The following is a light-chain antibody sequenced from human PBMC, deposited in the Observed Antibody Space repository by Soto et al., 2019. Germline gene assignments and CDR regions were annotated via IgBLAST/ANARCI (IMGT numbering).Light chain of an antibody. CDR1: SSDVGGYNY. V-gene: IGLV2-8*01. J-gene: IGLJ1*01. CDR3: SSYVGTNSYV. CDR2: EVY. Sequence: QSVLTQPPSASGSPGQSVTISCTGTSSDVGGYNYVSWYQHHPGKAPTLIIYEVYKRPSGVPDRFSGSQSGNTAALTVSGLQAEDEGDYYCSSYVGTNSYVFATGTKVXVL.